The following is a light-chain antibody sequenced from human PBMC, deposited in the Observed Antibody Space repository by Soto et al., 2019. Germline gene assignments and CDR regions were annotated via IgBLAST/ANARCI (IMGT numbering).Light chain of an antibody. V-gene: IGLV2-14*03. CDR3: SSYTSTSTLYV. Sequence: QSALTQRASVSGSPGQSITISCTGTSSDIGGYNYASWYQQLPGKVPKLIIYDVSNRPSGVSDRFSGSKSGNAASLTISGLQAEDEADYYCSSYTSTSTLYVFGTGTKVTVL. CDR2: DVS. J-gene: IGLJ1*01. CDR1: SSDIGGYNY.